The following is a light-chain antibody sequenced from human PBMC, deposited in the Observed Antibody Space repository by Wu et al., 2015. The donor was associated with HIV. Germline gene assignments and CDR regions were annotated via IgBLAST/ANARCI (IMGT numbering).Light chain of an antibody. J-gene: IGKJ2*01. Sequence: TLSCRASQSISSTSLVWYQPVNLGQASPGLLIYGTSSRAAGTPGRFSGRGSGTDFTLTISRLEPEDFAVYYCQHYGSSPPYPFGQGTKLEIK. V-gene: IGKV3-20*01. CDR3: QHYGSSPPYP. CDR1: QSISSTS. CDR2: GTS.